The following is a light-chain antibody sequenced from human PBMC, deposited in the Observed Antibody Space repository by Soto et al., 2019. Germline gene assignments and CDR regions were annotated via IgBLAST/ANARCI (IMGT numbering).Light chain of an antibody. CDR1: QSIVSF. CDR3: QQTYSMPVT. Sequence: DVQMTQSPSSLSASVGDRVTITCRASQSIVSFLNWYQQRPGTAPKLLIFAASNLESGVPSRFSGRGSATDFTLSISSLQPEDFATYSCQQTYSMPVTFGQGTKLEMK. J-gene: IGKJ2*01. V-gene: IGKV1-39*01. CDR2: AAS.